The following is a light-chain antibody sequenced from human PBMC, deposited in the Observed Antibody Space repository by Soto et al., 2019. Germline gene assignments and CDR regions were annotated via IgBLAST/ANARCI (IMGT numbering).Light chain of an antibody. J-gene: IGLJ1*01. Sequence: QSALTQPASVSGSPGQSITISCTGTSSNVGSYKLVSWYQQHPGKAPKLMIFEVNKRPSGVSNRFSGSTSGNTASLTITGLKVEDEADYYCCPSGGSPTNVFGTGTKVTVL. CDR2: EVN. V-gene: IGLV2-23*02. CDR3: CPSGGSPTNV. CDR1: SSNVGSYKL.